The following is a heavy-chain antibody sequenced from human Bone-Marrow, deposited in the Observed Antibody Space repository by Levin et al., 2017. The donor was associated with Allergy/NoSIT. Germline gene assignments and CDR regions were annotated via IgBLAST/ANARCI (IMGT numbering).Heavy chain of an antibody. J-gene: IGHJ4*02. Sequence: GGSLRLSCAGTGFSFVNAWMSWVRQTPGKGLEWVGRIKSKADGGTIDYAAPVKGRFTISRDDSKNTLYLQMNGLKTEDTALYYSTTVYNWNRVQDYWGQGTLVTVSS. CDR3: TTVYNWNRVQDY. V-gene: IGHV3-15*01. CDR2: IKSKADGGTI. CDR1: GFSFVNAW. D-gene: IGHD1-20*01.